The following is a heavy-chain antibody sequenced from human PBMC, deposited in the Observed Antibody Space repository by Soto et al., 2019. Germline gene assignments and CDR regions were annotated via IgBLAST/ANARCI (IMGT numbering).Heavy chain of an antibody. J-gene: IGHJ4*02. Sequence: KASETLSLTCTVSGGSISSGDYYWSWIRQPPGKGLEWIGYIYYSGTTYYNPSLKSRVTISVDTSKNHFSLKQSSVTAADTAVYYCALFGVVITEVDYWGQGTLVTVSS. CDR1: GGSISSGDYY. CDR2: IYYSGTT. D-gene: IGHD3-3*01. V-gene: IGHV4-30-4*01. CDR3: ALFGVVITEVDY.